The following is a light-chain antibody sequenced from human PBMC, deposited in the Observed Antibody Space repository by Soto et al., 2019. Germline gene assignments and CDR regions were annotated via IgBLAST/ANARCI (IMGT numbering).Light chain of an antibody. J-gene: IGLJ1*01. CDR3: SSYTSSSIDYV. CDR2: EVS. CDR1: SSDVGGYNY. Sequence: QSALTQPASVSGSPGQSITISCTGTSSDVGGYNYVSWYQQHPGKAPKLMIYEVSNWPSGVSNRFSGSKSGNTASLTTSGLQAEDEADYYCSSYTSSSIDYVFGTGTKLTVL. V-gene: IGLV2-14*01.